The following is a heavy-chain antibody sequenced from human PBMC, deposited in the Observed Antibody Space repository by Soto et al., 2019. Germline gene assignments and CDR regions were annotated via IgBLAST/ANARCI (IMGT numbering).Heavy chain of an antibody. CDR3: ARVPPPVGGGDYYFDY. Sequence: QVQLVQSGAEVKKPGSSVKVSCKASGGTFSSYAISWVRQAPGQGLEWMGGIIPIFGTANYAQKFQGRVTITADESTGTAYMELRSLRSEDTAVYYCARVPPPVGGGDYYFDYWGQGTLVTVSS. D-gene: IGHD4-17*01. V-gene: IGHV1-69*01. CDR1: GGTFSSYA. CDR2: IIPIFGTA. J-gene: IGHJ4*02.